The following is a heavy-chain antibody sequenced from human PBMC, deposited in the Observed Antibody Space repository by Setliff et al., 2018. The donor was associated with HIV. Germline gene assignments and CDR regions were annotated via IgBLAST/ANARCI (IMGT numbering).Heavy chain of an antibody. J-gene: IGHJ3*02. V-gene: IGHV1-69*10. CDR3: ARDCDHYYYDSSGYYWNAFDI. Sequence: ASVKVSCKASGGTFSSYAISWVRQAPGQGLEWMGGIIPILGIANYAQKFQGRVTITADESTSTAYMELSSLRSEDTAVYYCARDCDHYYYDSSGYYWNAFDIWGQGTLVTVS. CDR1: GGTFSSYA. D-gene: IGHD3-22*01. CDR2: IIPILGIA.